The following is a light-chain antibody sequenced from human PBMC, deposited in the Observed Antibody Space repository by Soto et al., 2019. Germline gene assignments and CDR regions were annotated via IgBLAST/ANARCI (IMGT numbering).Light chain of an antibody. CDR3: QQYGSSPRT. CDR1: QTVRNNY. V-gene: IGKV3-20*01. Sequence: EFVLTQSPGTLSLSPGERATLSCRASQTVRNNYLAWYQQKPGQAPRLLIYDASSRATGIPDRFSGSGSGTDFTLTISRLEPEDSAVYYCQQYGSSPRTFGQGTKVEIK. CDR2: DAS. J-gene: IGKJ1*01.